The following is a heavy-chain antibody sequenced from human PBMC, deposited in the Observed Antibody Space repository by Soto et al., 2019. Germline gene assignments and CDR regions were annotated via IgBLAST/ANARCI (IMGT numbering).Heavy chain of an antibody. CDR2: KWHDGTNR. D-gene: IGHD3-9*01. V-gene: IGHV3-33*01. CDR3: ARALGYDIMTGYFDY. J-gene: IGHJ4*02. CDR1: GLTLNRFG. Sequence: ESGGAVVQPGKSRTPSFAEPGLTLNRFGMHWVRQAPGKGLEWVAMKWHDGTNRYYGESVKGRFTISRDSSKNTMYLQMNSLRAEDTAVYYCARALGYDIMTGYFDYWGQGTLVTVSS.